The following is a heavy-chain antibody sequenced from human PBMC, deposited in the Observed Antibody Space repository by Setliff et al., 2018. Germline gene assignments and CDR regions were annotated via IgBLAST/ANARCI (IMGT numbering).Heavy chain of an antibody. D-gene: IGHD5-18*01. J-gene: IGHJ4*02. CDR1: GFTFSDYY. V-gene: IGHV3-11*04. CDR3: ASVSRSYGSPLDY. Sequence: GGSLRLSCAATGFTFSDYYMSWIRQAPGKGRQWVSYISSSGSTIYYADSVKGRFTISRDNAKNSLYLQMNSLRAEDTSVYYCASVSRSYGSPLDYLGQGTLVTVSS. CDR2: ISSSGSTI.